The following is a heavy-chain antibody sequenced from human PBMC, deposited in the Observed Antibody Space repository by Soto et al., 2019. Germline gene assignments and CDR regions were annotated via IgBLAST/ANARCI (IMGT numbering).Heavy chain of an antibody. CDR1: GYTFTSYY. CDR2: INPSGGST. CDR3: ARCDVDIVATTTGDNYYYYYGMDV. D-gene: IGHD5-12*01. J-gene: IGHJ6*02. Sequence: ASVKVSCKASGYTFTSYYMHWVRQAPGQGLEWMGIINPSGGSTSYAQKFQGRVTMTRDTSTSTVYMELSSLRSEDTAVYYCARCDVDIVATTTGDNYYYYYGMDVWGQGTTVTVSS. V-gene: IGHV1-46*01.